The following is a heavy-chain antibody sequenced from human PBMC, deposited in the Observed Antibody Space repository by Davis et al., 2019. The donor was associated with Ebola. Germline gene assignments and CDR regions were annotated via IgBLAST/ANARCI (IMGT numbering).Heavy chain of an antibody. Sequence: PSDTLSLTCTFSDGSISSHYWNWVRQPPGKGLQWIGIIYDSGRTNYNPSLKSRVTISADTSKNQFSLKLTSVTAADTAVYYCVRFGYGAYWGQGTLVTVSS. CDR2: IYDSGRT. CDR3: VRFGYGAY. D-gene: IGHD3-22*01. J-gene: IGHJ4*02. V-gene: IGHV4-59*07. CDR1: DGSISSHY.